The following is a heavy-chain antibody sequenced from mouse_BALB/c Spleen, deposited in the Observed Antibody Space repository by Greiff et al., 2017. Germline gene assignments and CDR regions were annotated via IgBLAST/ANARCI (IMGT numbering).Heavy chain of an antibody. CDR3: AREGDYGSSSMDY. Sequence: EVQLQQSGAELVKPGASVKLSCTASGFNIKDTYMHWVKQRPEQGLEWIGRIDPANGNTKYDPKFQGKATITADTSSNTAYLQLSSLTSEDTAVYYCAREGDYGSSSMDYWGQGTSVTVSS. CDR1: GFNIKDTY. CDR2: IDPANGNT. J-gene: IGHJ4*01. V-gene: IGHV14-3*02. D-gene: IGHD1-1*01.